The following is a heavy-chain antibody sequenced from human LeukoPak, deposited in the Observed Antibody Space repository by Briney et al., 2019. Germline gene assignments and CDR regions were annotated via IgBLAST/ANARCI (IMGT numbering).Heavy chain of an antibody. CDR1: GVSISSVGYY. CDR2: ISYSGGT. CDR3: ARDNGHGYIDY. Sequence: SQTLSLTCTVSGVSISSVGYYWSWIRQHPGKGLEWIGFISYSGGTYYNPSLKSRITMSVDTSENQFSLKLSSVTAADTAVYYCARDNGHGYIDYWGQGTLVTVSS. D-gene: IGHD3-22*01. J-gene: IGHJ4*02. V-gene: IGHV4-31*03.